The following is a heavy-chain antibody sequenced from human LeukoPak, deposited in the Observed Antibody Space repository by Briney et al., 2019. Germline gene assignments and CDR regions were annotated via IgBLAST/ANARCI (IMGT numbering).Heavy chain of an antibody. CDR3: ARGGWLLYLSKKYDSSGYYSDFDY. J-gene: IGHJ4*02. CDR2: IYYSGST. CDR1: GGSVSSGSYY. D-gene: IGHD3-22*01. Sequence: SETLSLTCTVSGGSVSSGSYYWSWIRQPPGKGLEWIGYIYYSGSTNYNPSLKSRVTISVDTSKNQFSLKLSSVTAADTAVYYCARGGWLLYLSKKYDSSGYYSDFDYWGQGTLVTVSS. V-gene: IGHV4-61*01.